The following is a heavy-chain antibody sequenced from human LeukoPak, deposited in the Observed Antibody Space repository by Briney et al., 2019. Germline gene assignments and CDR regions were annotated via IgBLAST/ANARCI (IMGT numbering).Heavy chain of an antibody. CDR1: GYTFTSYD. CDR2: MNPNSGNT. V-gene: IGHV1-8*02. J-gene: IGHJ3*02. D-gene: IGHD3-22*01. Sequence: ASVKVSCKASGYTFTSYDINWVRQATGQGLEWMGWMNPNSGNTGYAQKLQGRVTMTTDTSTSTAYMELRSLRSDDTAVYYCARVAAYSYYYDSSGYYFVAFDIWGQGTMVTVSS. CDR3: ARVAAYSYYYDSSGYYFVAFDI.